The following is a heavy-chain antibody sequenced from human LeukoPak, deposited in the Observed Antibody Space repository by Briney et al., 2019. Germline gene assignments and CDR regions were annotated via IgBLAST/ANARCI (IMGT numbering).Heavy chain of an antibody. CDR1: GGSISSYY. Sequence: KSSETLSLTCTVSGGSISSYYWSWIRQPAGKGLEWIGRIYTSGSTNYNPSLKSRVTMSVDTSKNQFSLKLSSVTAADTAVYYCARVEGGYDSSGYYPYWYFDLWGRGTLVTVSS. CDR3: ARVEGGYDSSGYYPYWYFDL. V-gene: IGHV4-4*07. J-gene: IGHJ2*01. D-gene: IGHD3-22*01. CDR2: IYTSGST.